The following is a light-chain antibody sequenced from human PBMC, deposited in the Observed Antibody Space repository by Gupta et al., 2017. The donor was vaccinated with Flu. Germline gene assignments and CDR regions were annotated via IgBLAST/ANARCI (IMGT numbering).Light chain of an antibody. CDR2: SSN. CDR1: SSNIGSKS. Sequence: QSVLTQPSSASGTPGQRVTISCSGSSSNIGSKSGYWYQQLPGTAPQLLIYSSNQRPSGVPDRFSGSKSGTSASLAISGLRSEDEADYYCSTWDDSLSGLVFGGGTKVTVL. CDR3: STWDDSLSGLV. V-gene: IGLV1-47*01. J-gene: IGLJ3*02.